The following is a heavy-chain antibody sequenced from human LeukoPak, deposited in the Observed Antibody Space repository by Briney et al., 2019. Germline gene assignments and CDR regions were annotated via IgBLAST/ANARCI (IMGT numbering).Heavy chain of an antibody. J-gene: IGHJ6*02. CDR3: ARDRSGFDPTFYVYHYGMDV. D-gene: IGHD2/OR15-2a*01. V-gene: IGHV3-66*01. CDR2: VYSDGTT. CDR1: GFTVSSNY. Sequence: AGGSLRLSCAASGFTVSSNYMSWVRQAPGKGLEWVSVVYSDGTTYYADSVTGRFTISRDNSKNTLYLHMNSLRAEDTAVYYCARDRSGFDPTFYVYHYGMDVWGLGTTVTVSS.